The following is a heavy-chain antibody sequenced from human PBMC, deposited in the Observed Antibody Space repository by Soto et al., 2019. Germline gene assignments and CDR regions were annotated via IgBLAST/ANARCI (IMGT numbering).Heavy chain of an antibody. CDR2: VNPIVSMS. V-gene: IGHV1-69*02. CDR1: VDTFNFYS. D-gene: IGHD3-10*01. J-gene: IGHJ4*02. CDR3: ASRYGSGYRAFDY. Sequence: QVQLVQSGAEVKRPGSSVKVSCKASVDTFNFYSINWVRQAPGLGLEWMGRVNPIVSMSNYAQKFQGRVTNTADKSTNTAYMERSSLRSEDTAIYYCASRYGSGYRAFDYWGQGALATVS.